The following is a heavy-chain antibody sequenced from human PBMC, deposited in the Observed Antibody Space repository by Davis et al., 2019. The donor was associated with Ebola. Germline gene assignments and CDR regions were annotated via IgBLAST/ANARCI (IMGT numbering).Heavy chain of an antibody. CDR3: ARHRYSYGYGYYYYYYGMDV. D-gene: IGHD5-18*01. V-gene: IGHV4-39*01. Sequence: SETLSLTCTVSGGSISSSSYYWGWIRQPPGKGLEWIGSIYYSGSTYYNPSLKSRVTISVDTSKNQFSLKLSSVTAADTAVYYCARHRYSYGYGYYYYYYGMDVWGQGTTVTVSS. CDR1: GGSISSSSYY. CDR2: IYYSGST. J-gene: IGHJ6*02.